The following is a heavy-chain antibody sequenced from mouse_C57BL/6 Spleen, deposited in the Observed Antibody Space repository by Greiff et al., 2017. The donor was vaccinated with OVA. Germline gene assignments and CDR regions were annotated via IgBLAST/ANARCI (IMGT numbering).Heavy chain of an antibody. J-gene: IGHJ4*01. V-gene: IGHV1-19*01. CDR1: GYTFTDYY. Sequence: SGPVLVKPGASVNMSCKASGYTFTDYYMNWVKQSHGKSLEWIGVINPYNGGTSYNQKFKGKATLTVDKSSSTAYMELNSLTSEDPAVYYCARSGDGRAMDYWGQGTSVTVSS. D-gene: IGHD2-3*01. CDR3: ARSGDGRAMDY. CDR2: INPYNGGT.